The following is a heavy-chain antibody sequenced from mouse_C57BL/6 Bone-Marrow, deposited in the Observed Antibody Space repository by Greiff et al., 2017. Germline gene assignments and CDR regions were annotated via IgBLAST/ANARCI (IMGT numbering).Heavy chain of an antibody. J-gene: IGHJ1*03. CDR3: ARSGYYGSSYGYFDV. CDR2: IYPGGGYT. CDR1: GYTFTNYW. Sequence: VKLVESGAELVRPGTSVKMSCKASGYTFTNYWIGWAKQRPGHGLEWIGDIYPGGGYTNYNEKFKGKATLTADKSSSTAYMQFSSLTSEDSAIYYCARSGYYGSSYGYFDVWGTGTTVTVSS. V-gene: IGHV1-63*01. D-gene: IGHD1-1*01.